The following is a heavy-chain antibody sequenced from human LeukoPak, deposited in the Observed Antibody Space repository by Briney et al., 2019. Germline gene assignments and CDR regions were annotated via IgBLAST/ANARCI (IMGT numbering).Heavy chain of an antibody. J-gene: IGHJ4*02. Sequence: GGSLCLSCGTSGFTFSNYAMSWVRQAPGKGLEWVSAISGSGSNTYYADSVKGRFTVSRDNSKNTLYLQMNRLRAEETSVYYCAKHYHRNPMAEHWGQGTLVTVPS. CDR1: GFTFSNYA. CDR2: ISGSGSNT. CDR3: AKHYHRNPMAEH. D-gene: IGHD1-14*01. V-gene: IGHV3-23*01.